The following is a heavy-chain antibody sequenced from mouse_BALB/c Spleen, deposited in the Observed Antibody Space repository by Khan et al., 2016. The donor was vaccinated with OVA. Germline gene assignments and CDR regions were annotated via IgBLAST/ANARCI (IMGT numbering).Heavy chain of an antibody. J-gene: IGHJ2*02. D-gene: IGHD1-1*02. CDR3: ARVYGGDFDY. Sequence: EVQLQESGPGLVKPSQSLSLTCTVTGYSITSDYAWNWIRQFPGNKLEWMGFISYSGNTKYNPSLKSRFSITRYTSKNQFFLQLNSVTTEDTATYDCARVYGGDFDYWGQGTSLTVAS. CDR1: GYSITSDYA. CDR2: ISYSGNT. V-gene: IGHV3-2*02.